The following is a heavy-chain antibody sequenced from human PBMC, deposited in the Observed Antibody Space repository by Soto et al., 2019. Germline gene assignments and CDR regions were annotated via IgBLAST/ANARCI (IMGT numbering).Heavy chain of an antibody. J-gene: IGHJ3*02. D-gene: IGHD2-8*02. CDR2: IRHGGNS. CDR3: ERYYCTGGMCQGFDN. Sequence: PSETLSLTCTVSGDSITTYFWSWIRQPPGKGLEWIGYIRHGGNSNSNPSPSLKSRVTISADASKNQLSLTLSSVTAADTAIYYCERYYCTGGMCQGFDNWGQGTKVTVSS. V-gene: IGHV4-59*08. CDR1: GDSITTYF.